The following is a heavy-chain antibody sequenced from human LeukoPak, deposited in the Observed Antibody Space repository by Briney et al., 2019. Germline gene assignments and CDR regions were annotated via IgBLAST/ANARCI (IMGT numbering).Heavy chain of an antibody. V-gene: IGHV7-4-1*02. CDR3: ARDIRVGPHFGYFLY. J-gene: IGHJ1*01. CDR2: INTNTGNP. D-gene: IGHD3-3*02. CDR1: GYTITSYN. Sequence: ASVKVSCKASGYTITSYNMNWVRQAPGQGLEWMGWINTNTGNPTYAQGFTGRFVFSLDTSVSTAYLQISTLKAEDTAVYYCARDIRVGPHFGYFLYWGQGTLVTVSS.